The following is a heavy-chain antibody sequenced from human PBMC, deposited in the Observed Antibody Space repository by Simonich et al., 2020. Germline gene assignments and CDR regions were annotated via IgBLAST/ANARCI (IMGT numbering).Heavy chain of an antibody. CDR2: ISRSSSYI. CDR3: ARWIAVAGTGAYGMDV. CDR1: GFTFSSYS. V-gene: IGHV3-21*01. D-gene: IGHD6-19*01. J-gene: IGHJ6*02. Sequence: EVQLVESGGGLVKPGGSLRLSCAASGFTFSSYSMNWVRQAPGKGLEWVSSISRSSSYIYYADSGKGTFTNARDNAKNSLYRQMNSLRAEDTAVYYCARWIAVAGTGAYGMDVWGQGTTVTVSS.